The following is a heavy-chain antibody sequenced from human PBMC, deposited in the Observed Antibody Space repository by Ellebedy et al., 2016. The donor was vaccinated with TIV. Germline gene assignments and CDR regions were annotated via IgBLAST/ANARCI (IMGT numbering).Heavy chain of an antibody. CDR3: ANTVATMTGSRLFDY. CDR1: GGSISSNLYY. CDR2: IYYSGTT. V-gene: IGHV4-39*07. D-gene: IGHD5-12*01. Sequence: SETLSLXCDASGGSISSNLYYWGWIRQPPGKGLEWIGSIYYSGTTYYNPSLKSRVTISVATSKNQFSLKLTSVTAADTAVYYCANTVATMTGSRLFDYWGQGILVTVSS. J-gene: IGHJ4*02.